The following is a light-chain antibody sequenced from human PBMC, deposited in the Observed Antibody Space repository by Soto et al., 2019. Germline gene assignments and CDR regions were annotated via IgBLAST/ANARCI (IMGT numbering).Light chain of an antibody. CDR3: QQRMSWPLT. V-gene: IGKV3-11*01. CDR2: DVS. CDR1: QNIGRY. J-gene: IGKJ4*01. Sequence: EIVLTQSPGTLSLSPGERATLSCRASQNIGRYLAWYQQTPGQVPRLLIYDVSDRATGIPARFSGSGSGTDFTLTISSLEPEDFAVYFCQQRMSWPLTFGGGIKVESK.